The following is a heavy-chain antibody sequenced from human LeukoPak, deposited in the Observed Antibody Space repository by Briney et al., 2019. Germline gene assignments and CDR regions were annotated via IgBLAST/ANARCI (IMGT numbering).Heavy chain of an antibody. CDR3: ARGQSRATMIRGLKPYYYYKDV. D-gene: IGHD3-10*01. V-gene: IGHV4-59*11. CDR2: VYDIGST. CDR1: GGSIGSHY. Sequence: SETLSLTCTVSGGSIGSHYWTWIRQTPGKGLEWIGYVYDIGSTKYNPSLKSRVTISVDTSKNQFSLKLSSVTAADTAVYYCARGQSRATMIRGLKPYYYYKDVWGKGTTVTVSS. J-gene: IGHJ6*03.